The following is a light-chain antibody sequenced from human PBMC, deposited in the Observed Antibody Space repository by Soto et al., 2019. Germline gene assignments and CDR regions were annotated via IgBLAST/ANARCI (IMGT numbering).Light chain of an antibody. V-gene: IGKV1-5*01. CDR2: NAA. J-gene: IGKJ1*01. Sequence: DIPMTQSPSTLSASVGDRVTITCRASQSISIWLAWYQQKPGKAPKLLVYNAAYLESGVPSRFSGRGSGTELTLTISSLQSDDFAIYYCQQYDGDSRGFGQGTKVELK. CDR3: QQYDGDSRG. CDR1: QSISIW.